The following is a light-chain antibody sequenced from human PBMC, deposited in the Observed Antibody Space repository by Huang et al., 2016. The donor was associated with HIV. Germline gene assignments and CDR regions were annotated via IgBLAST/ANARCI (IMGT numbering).Light chain of an antibody. Sequence: AIQMTQSPASLSASVGDRVTITCRASQDIGNDLGWYQQRLGKAPKLLVSTASHLQRGVPSRFTGSGSGTHVTLTISGLQPEDFATYYCLQDYTYPWTFGQGTKVEI. CDR3: LQDYTYPWT. CDR1: QDIGND. J-gene: IGKJ1*01. CDR2: TAS. V-gene: IGKV1-6*01.